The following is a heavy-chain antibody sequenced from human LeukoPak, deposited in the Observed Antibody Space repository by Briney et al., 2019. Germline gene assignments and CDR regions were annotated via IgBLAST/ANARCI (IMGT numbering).Heavy chain of an antibody. J-gene: IGHJ4*02. Sequence: SETLSLTCTVSGDSISNDIYYWTWLRQPPGTGLEWIGYIYYSGTTYYNPSLQSRVSMSVDTSKNQFSLKLRSVTAADTAVYFCARDRGGSYFLDYWGQGTLVAVSS. D-gene: IGHD1-26*01. V-gene: IGHV4-30-4*01. CDR2: IYYSGTT. CDR3: ARDRGGSYFLDY. CDR1: GDSISNDIYY.